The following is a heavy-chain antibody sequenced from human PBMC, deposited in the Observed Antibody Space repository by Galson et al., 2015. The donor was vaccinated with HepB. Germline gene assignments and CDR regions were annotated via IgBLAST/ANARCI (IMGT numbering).Heavy chain of an antibody. V-gene: IGHV3-15*01. J-gene: IGHJ4*02. CDR1: GFTFSNAW. CDR2: IKSKTDGGTT. Sequence: SLRLFCAASGFTFSNAWMSWVRQAPGKGLEWVGRIKSKTDGGTTDYAAPVKGRFTISRDDSKNTLYLQMNSLKTEDTAVYYCTICSGGSCYHLVYWGQGTLVTVSS. CDR3: TICSGGSCYHLVY. D-gene: IGHD2-15*01.